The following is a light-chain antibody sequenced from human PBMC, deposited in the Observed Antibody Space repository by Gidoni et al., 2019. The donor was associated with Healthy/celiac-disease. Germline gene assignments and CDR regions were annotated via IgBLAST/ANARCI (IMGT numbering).Light chain of an antibody. CDR1: QSVLYSSNNKNY. CDR2: WAS. V-gene: IGKV4-1*01. Sequence: DIVMTQSPDSLAVSLGERATINCKSSQSVLYSSNNKNYLAWYQQKPGQPPKLLLYWASIRESGVPDRISGSGSGTDFTLTISSLQAEDVAVYYCQQYYSTPRTFGQXTKVEIK. J-gene: IGKJ1*01. CDR3: QQYYSTPRT.